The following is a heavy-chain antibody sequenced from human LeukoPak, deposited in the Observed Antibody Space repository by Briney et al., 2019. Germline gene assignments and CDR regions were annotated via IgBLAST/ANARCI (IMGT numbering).Heavy chain of an antibody. CDR2: IYYSGST. CDR3: ARGYCSGGSCYSGLFDY. V-gene: IGHV4-31*03. J-gene: IGHJ4*02. CDR1: GGSISSGGYY. Sequence: SQTLSLTCTVSGGSISSGGYYWSWIRKHPGKGLEWIGYIYYSGSTYYNPSLKSRFTISVDTSKIQFSLKLSSVTAADTAVYYCARGYCSGGSCYSGLFDYWGQGTLVTVSS. D-gene: IGHD2-15*01.